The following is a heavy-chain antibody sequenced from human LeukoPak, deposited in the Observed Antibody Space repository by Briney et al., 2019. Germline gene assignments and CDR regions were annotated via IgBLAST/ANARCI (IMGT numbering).Heavy chain of an antibody. Sequence: PGRSLRLSCAPPGLTFSTFGMHWVRQAPGKGLEWVAFISCDGSNKFYADSVEGRFTISRDNSKSTLSLQMNILRAEDTAVYYCAKVLSIYCDSRGFDPWGQGTLVTVSS. CDR3: AKVLSIYCDSRGFDP. D-gene: IGHD3-22*01. V-gene: IGHV3-30*18. CDR1: GLTFSTFG. CDR2: ISCDGSNK. J-gene: IGHJ5*02.